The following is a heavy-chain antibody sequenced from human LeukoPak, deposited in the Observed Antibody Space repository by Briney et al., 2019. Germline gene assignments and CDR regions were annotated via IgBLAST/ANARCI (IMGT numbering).Heavy chain of an antibody. CDR1: GFTLRSYG. CDR2: FRYDGSNK. CDR3: AKERSTICGGDCYGSPPGGY. V-gene: IGHV3-30*02. J-gene: IGHJ4*02. D-gene: IGHD2-21*01. Sequence: GSLRPSCAAAGFTLRSYGMHRVRQAPGKGLEGVAFFRYDGSNKYYADSVKGRFTISRDNSKNTLYLQMNSLRAEDTAVYYCAKERSTICGGDCYGSPPGGYWGQGTLVTVSS.